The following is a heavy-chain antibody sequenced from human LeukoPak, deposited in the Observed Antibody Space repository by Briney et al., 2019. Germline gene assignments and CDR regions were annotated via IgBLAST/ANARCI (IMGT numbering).Heavy chain of an antibody. CDR3: ARGDFWAARRKYFDY. CDR1: GGSFSGYY. Sequence: SETLSLTCAVYGGSFSGYYWSWIRQPPGKGLEWIGEINHSGSTNYNPSLKSRVTISVDTSKNQFSLKLSSVTAADTAVYYCARGDFWAARRKYFDYWGQGTLVTVSS. D-gene: IGHD6-6*01. CDR2: INHSGST. J-gene: IGHJ4*02. V-gene: IGHV4-34*01.